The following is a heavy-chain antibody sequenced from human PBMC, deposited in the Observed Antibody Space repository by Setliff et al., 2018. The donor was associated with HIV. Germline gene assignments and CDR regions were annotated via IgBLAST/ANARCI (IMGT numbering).Heavy chain of an antibody. D-gene: IGHD3-10*01. CDR1: GGSISSYY. J-gene: IGHJ6*04. CDR3: TRRGADSYYPRPLDV. V-gene: IGHV4-59*01. Sequence: SETLSLTCTVSGGSISSYYWNWIRLPPGKGLEWIGYIFYSGSTNYNPSLKSRVTISVDTSKNQFPLRLNSVTAADTAIYYCTRRGADSYYPRPLDVWGKGTTVTVSS. CDR2: IFYSGST.